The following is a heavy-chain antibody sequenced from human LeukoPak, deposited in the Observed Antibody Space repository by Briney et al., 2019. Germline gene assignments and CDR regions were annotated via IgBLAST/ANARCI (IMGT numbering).Heavy chain of an antibody. D-gene: IGHD6-13*01. CDR1: GFAFWNYW. V-gene: IGHV3-7*05. CDR3: ATVSAAGTGVSDH. CDR2: IKYEGSQD. J-gene: IGHJ4*02. Sequence: GGSLRLSCAASGFAFWNYWMIWVRQAPGKGLEWVANIKYEGSQDNYVDSVKGRFTISRDNAKSSLYLQMNSLTAEDTAVYFCATVSAAGTGVSDHWGQGTLVIVSS.